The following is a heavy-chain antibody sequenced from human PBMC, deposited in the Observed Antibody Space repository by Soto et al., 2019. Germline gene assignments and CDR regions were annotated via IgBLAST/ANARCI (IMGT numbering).Heavy chain of an antibody. CDR3: AKIVGAFDVSDI. J-gene: IGHJ3*02. CDR1: GFTFSPYY. Sequence: GTLRISCAASGFTFSPYYMSWVRQATGKGLEWLAMTTQDGNDKYYVDSVKGRFTISRDYAKKSLYLQMNSLRVEDTAVYYCAKIVGAFDVSDIWGRGTLVTVSS. V-gene: IGHV3-7*03. CDR2: TTQDGNDK. D-gene: IGHD1-26*01.